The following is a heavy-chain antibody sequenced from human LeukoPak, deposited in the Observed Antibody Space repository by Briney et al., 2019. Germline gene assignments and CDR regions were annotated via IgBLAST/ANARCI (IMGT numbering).Heavy chain of an antibody. V-gene: IGHV3-23*01. CDR2: ISGSGGST. D-gene: IGHD3-16*01. CDR1: GFTFSSYA. J-gene: IGHJ6*02. Sequence: GGSLRLSCAASGFTFSSYAMSWVRQAPGKGLEWVSAISGSGGSTCYADSVKGRFTISRDNSKNTLYLQMNSLRAEDTAVYYCAKDGGVQTNNYYYYGMDVWGQGTTVTVSS. CDR3: AKDGGVQTNNYYYYGMDV.